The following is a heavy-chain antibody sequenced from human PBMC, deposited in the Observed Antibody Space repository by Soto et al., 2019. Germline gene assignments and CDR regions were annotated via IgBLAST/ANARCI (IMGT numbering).Heavy chain of an antibody. J-gene: IGHJ4*02. CDR1: GYTFTSYG. CDR2: ISAYNGNT. Sequence: QVQLVQSGAEVKKPGASVKVSCKASGYTFTSYGISWVRQAPGQGLEWMGWISAYNGNTNYAQKLQGRVTMTTDTPTSTAYMELRSLRSDDTAVYYCARDRALGNHYYDSSGYYLPFDYWGQGTLVTVSS. CDR3: ARDRALGNHYYDSSGYYLPFDY. D-gene: IGHD3-22*01. V-gene: IGHV1-18*01.